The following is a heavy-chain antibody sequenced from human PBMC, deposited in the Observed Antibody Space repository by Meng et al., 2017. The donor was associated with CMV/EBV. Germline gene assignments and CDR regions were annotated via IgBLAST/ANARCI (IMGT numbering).Heavy chain of an antibody. V-gene: IGHV4-30-4*08. J-gene: IGHJ4*02. CDR3: AREAGHYCSSTSCYTYVDY. Sequence: SETLSLTCTVSGGSISSGDYYWSWIRQPPGKGLEWIGYIYYSGSTYYNPSLKSRVTISVDTSKNQFSLKLSSVTAADTAVYYCAREAGHYCSSTSCYTYVDYCGQGTLVTVSS. D-gene: IGHD2-2*02. CDR1: GGSISSGDYY. CDR2: IYYSGST.